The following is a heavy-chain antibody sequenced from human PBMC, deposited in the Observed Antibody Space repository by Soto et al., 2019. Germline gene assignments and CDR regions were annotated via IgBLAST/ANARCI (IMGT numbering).Heavy chain of an antibody. CDR3: ARVEAVAGLYYDHGLDV. D-gene: IGHD6-19*01. CDR2: IDPICGTT. Sequence: QVQLVQSGAEVKKPGSSVKVSCKVSGGTFSNYAIDWVRLAPGHGLEWMGGIDPICGTTYYTQKFQGGDTIYADDSTTTAYLEMSSLRSEDTAIQYCARVEAVAGLYYDHGLDVWGQGTAVTVSS. J-gene: IGHJ6*02. V-gene: IGHV1-69*12. CDR1: GGTFSNYA.